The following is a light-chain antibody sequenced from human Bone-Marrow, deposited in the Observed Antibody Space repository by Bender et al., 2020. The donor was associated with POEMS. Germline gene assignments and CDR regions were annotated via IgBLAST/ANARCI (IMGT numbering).Light chain of an antibody. Sequence: QSALTQPASVSGSPGQSITISCTGTTNDLGLYSLVSWYQIHPGKAPKLMIYEVTKRPSGVSGRFSGAKSGTTASLTISRLQAEDEADYYCCSYGRTDTYVFGSGTKVTVL. CDR2: EVT. V-gene: IGLV2-23*02. CDR3: CSYGRTDTYV. J-gene: IGLJ1*01. CDR1: TNDLGLYSL.